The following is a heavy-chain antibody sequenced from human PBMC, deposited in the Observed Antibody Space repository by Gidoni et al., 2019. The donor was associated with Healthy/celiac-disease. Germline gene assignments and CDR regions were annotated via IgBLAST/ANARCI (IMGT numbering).Heavy chain of an antibody. CDR1: GFTFSRYA. J-gene: IGHJ4*02. CDR3: AKDGVVVITRGDFDY. Sequence: EVQLLESGGGLVQPGGSLRLSCPASGFTFSRYAMSWVRQAPGKGLEWVSAISGSGGSTYYADSVKGRFTISRDNSKNTLYLQMNSLRAEDTAVYYCAKDGVVVITRGDFDYWGQGTLVTVSS. D-gene: IGHD3-22*01. CDR2: ISGSGGST. V-gene: IGHV3-23*01.